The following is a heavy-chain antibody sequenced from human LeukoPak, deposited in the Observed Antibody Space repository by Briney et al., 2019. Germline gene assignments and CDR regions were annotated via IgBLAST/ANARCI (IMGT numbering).Heavy chain of an antibody. CDR1: GFTFSSYN. Sequence: PGGSLRLSCAASGFTFSSYNMSWVRQAPGKGLEWVSVIYSGGSTYYADSVKGRFTISRDNSKNTLYLQMNSLRAEDTAVYYCASLLRYFDQTYWGQGTLVTVSS. CDR2: IYSGGST. J-gene: IGHJ4*02. V-gene: IGHV3-53*01. D-gene: IGHD3-9*01. CDR3: ASLLRYFDQTY.